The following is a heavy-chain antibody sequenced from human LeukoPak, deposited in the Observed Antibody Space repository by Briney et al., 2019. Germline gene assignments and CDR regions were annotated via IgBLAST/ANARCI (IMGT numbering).Heavy chain of an antibody. Sequence: ASVKVSCKASGYTFTGYGISWVRQAPGQGLEWMGWISAYNGNTNYAQKLQGRVTMTTDTSTSTAYMELRSLRSDDTAVYYCARDDIVVVPNGMDVWGQGTTVTVSS. D-gene: IGHD2-2*01. CDR2: ISAYNGNT. CDR1: GYTFTGYG. V-gene: IGHV1-18*01. J-gene: IGHJ6*02. CDR3: ARDDIVVVPNGMDV.